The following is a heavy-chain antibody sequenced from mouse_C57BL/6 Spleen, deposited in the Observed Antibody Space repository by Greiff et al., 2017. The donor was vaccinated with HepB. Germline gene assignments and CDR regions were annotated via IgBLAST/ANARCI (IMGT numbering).Heavy chain of an antibody. J-gene: IGHJ2*01. CDR1: GFTFSSYA. Sequence: EVKLEESGGGLVKPGGSLKLSCAASGFTFSSYAMSWVRQTPEKRLEWVATISDGGSYTYYPDNVKGRFTISRDNAKNNLYLQMSHLKSEDTAMYYCARDYYGSSYGFDYWGQGTTLTVSS. V-gene: IGHV5-4*01. D-gene: IGHD1-1*01. CDR3: ARDYYGSSYGFDY. CDR2: ISDGGSYT.